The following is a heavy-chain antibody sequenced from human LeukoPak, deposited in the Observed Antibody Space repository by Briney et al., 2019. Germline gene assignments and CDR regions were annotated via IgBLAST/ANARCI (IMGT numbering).Heavy chain of an antibody. CDR2: IKQDGSEK. CDR3: ARAMDV. V-gene: IGHV3-7*03. J-gene: IGHJ6*02. CDR1: GFTFNDYW. Sequence: GGSLRLSCAASGFTFNDYWMNWVRQAPGKGLEWLANIKQDGSEKYYVDSVKGRFTISRDNAKNSLYLQMNSLRAEDTAVYYCARAMDVWGQGTTVTVSS.